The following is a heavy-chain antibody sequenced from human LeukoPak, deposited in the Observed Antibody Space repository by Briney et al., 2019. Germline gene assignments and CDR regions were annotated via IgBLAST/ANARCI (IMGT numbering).Heavy chain of an antibody. CDR1: GFTFSSYA. D-gene: IGHD3-10*01. Sequence: GGSLRLSCAASGFTFSSYAMSWVRQAPGKGLECVSAISGSGGSTYYADSVKGRFTISRDNSKNTLYLQMNSLRAEDTAVYYCAKVPTVPSYYFDYWGQGTLVTVSS. V-gene: IGHV3-23*01. CDR2: ISGSGGST. J-gene: IGHJ4*02. CDR3: AKVPTVPSYYFDY.